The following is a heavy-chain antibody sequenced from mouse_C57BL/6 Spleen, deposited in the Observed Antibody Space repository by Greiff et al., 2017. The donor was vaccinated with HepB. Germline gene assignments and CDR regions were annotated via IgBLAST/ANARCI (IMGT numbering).Heavy chain of an antibody. CDR2: IYPGSGST. V-gene: IGHV1-55*01. CDR3: ARLSYGSSYFDS. D-gene: IGHD1-1*01. Sequence: QVQLQQPGAELVKPGASVKMSCKASGYTFTSYWITWVKQRPGQGLEWIGDIYPGSGSTNYNEKFKSKATLTVDTSSSTAYMQLSSLTSEDSAVYYCARLSYGSSYFDSWGQGTTLTVSS. J-gene: IGHJ2*01. CDR1: GYTFTSYW.